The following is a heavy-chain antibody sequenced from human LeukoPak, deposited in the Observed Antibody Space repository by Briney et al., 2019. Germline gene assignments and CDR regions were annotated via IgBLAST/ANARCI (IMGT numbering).Heavy chain of an antibody. CDR2: IYYSGNT. CDR1: GGSIVSISHY. V-gene: IGHV4-39*01. J-gene: IGHJ4*02. Sequence: SETLSLTCTVSGGSIVSISHYWGWIRQPPGKGLEWIGTIYYSGNTYYNPSLKSRVTISVDTSKNQFSLKLSPVTAADTAVYYCASGSSGSYYPYYFDYWGQGTLVTVSS. CDR3: ASGSSGSYYPYYFDY. D-gene: IGHD1-26*01.